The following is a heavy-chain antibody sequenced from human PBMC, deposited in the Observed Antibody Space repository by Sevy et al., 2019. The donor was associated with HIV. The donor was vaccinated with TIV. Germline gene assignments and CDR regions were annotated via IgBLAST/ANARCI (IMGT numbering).Heavy chain of an antibody. CDR3: ASDVMRSGWLRYFDY. CDR2: IYHSGST. V-gene: IGHV4-30-2*01. J-gene: IGHJ4*02. Sequence: SETLSLTCAVSGGSISSGGYSWSWIRQPPGKGLEWIGYIYHSGSTYYNPSLKSRVTISVDRSKNQFSLKLSSVTAADTAVYYCASDVMRSGWLRYFDYWGQGTPVTVSS. CDR1: GGSISSGGYS. D-gene: IGHD6-19*01.